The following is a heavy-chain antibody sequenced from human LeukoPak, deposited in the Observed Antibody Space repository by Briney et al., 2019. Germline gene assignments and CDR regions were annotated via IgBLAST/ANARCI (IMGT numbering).Heavy chain of an antibody. J-gene: IGHJ4*02. Sequence: GGSLRLSCAASGFTFSSYGMHWVRQAPGKGLEWVANIKQDGSEKYYVDSVKGRFTISRDNAKNSLYLQMNSLRAEDTAVYYCAKSVYSGSSLSDYWGQGTLVTVSS. CDR1: GFTFSSYG. V-gene: IGHV3-7*03. CDR3: AKSVYSGSSLSDY. CDR2: IKQDGSEK. D-gene: IGHD6-13*01.